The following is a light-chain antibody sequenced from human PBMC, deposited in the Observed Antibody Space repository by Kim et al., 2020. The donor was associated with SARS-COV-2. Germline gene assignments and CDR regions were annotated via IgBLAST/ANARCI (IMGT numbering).Light chain of an antibody. CDR3: QQYSSFPLT. CDR2: DAS. J-gene: IGKJ4*01. CDR1: QSIGNW. V-gene: IGKV1-5*01. Sequence: GDRGPSTCLARQSIGNWLAWSQQKPGKAPKLLVYDASSLESGVPARCSGSGSGTEFTLTISSLQPDDFATYYCQQYSSFPLTFGGGTKVDIK.